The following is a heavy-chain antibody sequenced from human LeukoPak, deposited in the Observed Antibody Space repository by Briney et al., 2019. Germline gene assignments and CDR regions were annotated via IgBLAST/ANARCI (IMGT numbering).Heavy chain of an antibody. CDR2: ISSSGSTI. Sequence: GWALRLSRAASVFTLSSYEMKWVRQAPRAGLEGVSYISSSGSTIYYADSVKGRFTISRDNAKNSLYLQMSSLRVEDTAVYYCTRDPRHFDSCGQGTLVTVSS. J-gene: IGHJ5*01. CDR3: TRDPRHFDS. CDR1: VFTLSSYE. V-gene: IGHV3-48*03.